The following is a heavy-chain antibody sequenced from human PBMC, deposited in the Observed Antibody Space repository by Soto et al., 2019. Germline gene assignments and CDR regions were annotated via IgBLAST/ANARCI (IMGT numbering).Heavy chain of an antibody. CDR1: GGSFSGYY. J-gene: IGHJ3*02. CDR2: INHSGST. D-gene: IGHD3-10*01. CDR3: ARRTTRITMVRGVKTHAFDI. Sequence: SETLSLTCAVYGGSFSGYYWSWIRQPPGKGLEWIGEINHSGSTNYNPSIKSRVTISVDTSKNQFSLKLSSVTAADTAVYYCARRTTRITMVRGVKTHAFDIWGQGTMVTVSS. V-gene: IGHV4-34*01.